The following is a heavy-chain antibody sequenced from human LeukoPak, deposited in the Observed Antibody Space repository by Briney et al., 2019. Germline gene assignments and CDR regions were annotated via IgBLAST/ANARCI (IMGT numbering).Heavy chain of an antibody. J-gene: IGHJ4*02. CDR2: IYTSGST. Sequence: KPSETLSLTCTVSGGSISSYYWSWIRQPAGKGLEWIGRIYTSGSTNYNPSLKSRVTMSVDTSKNQFSLKLSSVTAADTAVYYCARSSSSWYRQDVVDYWGQGTLVTVSS. V-gene: IGHV4-4*07. D-gene: IGHD6-13*01. CDR3: ARSSSSWYRQDVVDY. CDR1: GGSISSYY.